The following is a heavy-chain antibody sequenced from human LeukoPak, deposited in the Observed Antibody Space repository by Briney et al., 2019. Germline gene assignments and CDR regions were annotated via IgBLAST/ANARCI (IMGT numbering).Heavy chain of an antibody. V-gene: IGHV3-15*01. CDR3: TTDYLQTPTVYDPADY. CDR1: GFTFSNAW. CDR2: IKSTTDGGTT. Sequence: PGGSLRLSCAASGFTFSNAWMSWLRHAPETGLEWVGRIKSTTDGGTTDYAAPVKGRFTISRDDSKNTLYLQMNSLKTEDTALYYCTTDYLQTPTVYDPADYWGQGTLVIVFS. D-gene: IGHD3-22*01. J-gene: IGHJ4*02.